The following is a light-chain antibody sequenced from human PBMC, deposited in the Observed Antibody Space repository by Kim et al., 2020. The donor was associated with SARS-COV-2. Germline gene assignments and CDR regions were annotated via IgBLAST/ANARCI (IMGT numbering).Light chain of an antibody. CDR3: MQPLQTPGT. V-gene: IGKV2-28*01. CDR1: QSLLHSNGYNY. CDR2: LGS. J-gene: IGKJ2*02. Sequence: DIVMTQSPLSLPVTPGEPASISCRSSQSLLHSNGYNYLDWYLQKPGQSPQVLIYLGSNRASGVPDRFSGSGSGTDFTLKISRMEAEDVGVYYCMQPLQTPGTFGQGTKLEI.